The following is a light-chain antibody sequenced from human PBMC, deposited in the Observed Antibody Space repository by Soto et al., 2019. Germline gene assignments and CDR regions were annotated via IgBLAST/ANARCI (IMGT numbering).Light chain of an antibody. J-gene: IGKJ1*01. CDR1: QSISSW. CDR3: QQYNSYFGT. V-gene: IGKV1-5*01. CDR2: DAS. Sequence: FQLTQSPSTLCPSLVDSVTVTCRASQSISSWLAWYQQKPGKAPKLLIYDASTLESGVPSRFSGSGSGTEFTLTISSLQPDDFATYYCQQYNSYFGTFGQGTKVDIK.